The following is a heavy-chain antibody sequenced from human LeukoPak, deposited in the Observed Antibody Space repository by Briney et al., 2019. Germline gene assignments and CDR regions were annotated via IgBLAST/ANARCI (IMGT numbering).Heavy chain of an antibody. V-gene: IGHV3-23*01. CDR2: ISGSGGST. J-gene: IGHJ4*02. CDR3: ASGSREGYYYGHDY. D-gene: IGHD3-10*01. Sequence: GGSLRLSCTASGFTFSSYAMSWVRQAPGKGLEWVSAISGSGGSTYYADSVKGRFTISRDNAKNSLYLQMNRLRAEDTAVYYCASGSREGYYYGHDYRGQGTLVTVSS. CDR1: GFTFSSYA.